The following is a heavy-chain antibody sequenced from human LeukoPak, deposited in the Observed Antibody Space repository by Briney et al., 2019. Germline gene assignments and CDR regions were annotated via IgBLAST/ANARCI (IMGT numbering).Heavy chain of an antibody. CDR2: ISSSSSYI. CDR1: GFTFSSYS. CDR3: ARKTDSGGQGDY. V-gene: IGHV3-21*01. J-gene: IGHJ4*02. D-gene: IGHD3-22*01. Sequence: PGGSLRLSCAASGFTFSSYSMNWVRQAPGKGLEWVSSISSSSSYIYYADSVKGRFTISRDNARKSLYLQMNSLRAEDTAVYYCARKTDSGGQGDYWGPGTLVTVSS.